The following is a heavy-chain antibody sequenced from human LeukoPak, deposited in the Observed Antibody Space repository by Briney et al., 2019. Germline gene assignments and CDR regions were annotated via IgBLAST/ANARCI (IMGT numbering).Heavy chain of an antibody. CDR2: ISGSGGST. Sequence: PGGSLRLSCAASGFTFSSYGMHWVRQAPGKGLEWVSAISGSGGSTYYADSVKGRFTISRDNSKNTLYLQMNSLRAEDTAVYYCAKDPGYSSSWYVTEYFQHWGQGTLVTVSS. J-gene: IGHJ1*01. CDR3: AKDPGYSSSWYVTEYFQH. D-gene: IGHD6-13*01. V-gene: IGHV3-23*01. CDR1: GFTFSSYG.